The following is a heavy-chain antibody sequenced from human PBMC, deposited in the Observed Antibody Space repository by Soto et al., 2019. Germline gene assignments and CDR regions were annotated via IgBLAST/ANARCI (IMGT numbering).Heavy chain of an antibody. CDR1: GFTFSSYA. CDR3: AKGGDLGYCSGGSCKYYYYMDV. Sequence: EVQLLESGGGLVQPGGSLRLSCAASGFTFSSYAMSWVRQAPGKGLEWVSAISGSGGSTYYADSVKGRFTISRHNSKNTLYLQMNSLRAEDTAVYYCAKGGDLGYCSGGSCKYYYYMDVWGKGTTVTVSS. V-gene: IGHV3-23*01. D-gene: IGHD2-15*01. J-gene: IGHJ6*03. CDR2: ISGSGGST.